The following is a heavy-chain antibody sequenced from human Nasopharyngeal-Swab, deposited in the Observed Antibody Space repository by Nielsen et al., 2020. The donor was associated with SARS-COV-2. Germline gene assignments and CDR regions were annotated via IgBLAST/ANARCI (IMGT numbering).Heavy chain of an antibody. Sequence: GESLKISCAASGFTFSSYAMSWVRQAPGKGLEWVSAISGSGGSTYYADSVKGRFTISRDNSKNTLYLQMNSLRAEDTAVYYCARDGDYGDYADFDYWGQGTLVAVSS. D-gene: IGHD4-17*01. J-gene: IGHJ4*02. CDR3: ARDGDYGDYADFDY. CDR1: GFTFSSYA. CDR2: ISGSGGST. V-gene: IGHV3-23*01.